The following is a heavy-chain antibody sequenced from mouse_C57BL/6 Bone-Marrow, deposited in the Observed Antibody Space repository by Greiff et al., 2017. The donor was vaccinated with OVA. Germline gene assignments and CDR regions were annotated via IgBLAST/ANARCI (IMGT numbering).Heavy chain of an antibody. J-gene: IGHJ4*01. CDR1: GYTFTDYE. D-gene: IGHD1-2*01. CDR2: IDPETGGT. V-gene: IGHV1-15*01. CDR3: TRDWVLRPPYAMDY. Sequence: VKLMESGAELVRPGASVTLSCKASGYTFTDYEMHWVKQTPVHGLEWIGAIDPETGGTAYNQKFKGKAILTADKSSSTAYMELRSLTSEDSAVYYCTRDWVLRPPYAMDYWGQGTSVTVSS.